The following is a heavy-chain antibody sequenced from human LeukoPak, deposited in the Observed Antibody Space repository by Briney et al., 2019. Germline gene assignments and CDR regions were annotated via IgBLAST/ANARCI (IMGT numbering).Heavy chain of an antibody. D-gene: IGHD6-19*01. CDR1: GFTVSTNY. J-gene: IGHJ4*02. V-gene: IGHV3-53*01. Sequence: GGSLRLSCAASGFTVSTNYMSWVRQAPGKGLEWVSVTYSGGSTYYADSVKGRFTISRDNSKNTLYLQMNSLRAEDTAVYYCARVGYSSGWLRDWGQGTLVTVSS. CDR3: ARVGYSSGWLRD. CDR2: TYSGGST.